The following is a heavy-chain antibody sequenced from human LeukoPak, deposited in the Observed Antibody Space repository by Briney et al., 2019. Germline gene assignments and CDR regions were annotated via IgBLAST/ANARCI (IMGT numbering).Heavy chain of an antibody. CDR2: ITGSGSNT. CDR3: ARGSDWFDP. V-gene: IGHV3-23*01. Sequence: GGSLRLSCAASGFTFSNYAMNWVRQAPGKGLEWVSGITGSGSNTNYADSVKGRFTISRDNSKNTLYLQMNSLRAEDTAVYYCARGSDWFDPWGQGTLVTVSS. CDR1: GFTFSNYA. J-gene: IGHJ5*02.